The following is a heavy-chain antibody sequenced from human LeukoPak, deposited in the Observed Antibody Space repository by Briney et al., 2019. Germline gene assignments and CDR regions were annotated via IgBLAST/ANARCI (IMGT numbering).Heavy chain of an antibody. Sequence: GGSLRLPCAASGFTFSDAWMSWVRQAPGKGLEWVGRIKSKTDGGTADYAAPVKGRFTISRDDSKNTLYLQMNSLKTEDTAVYYCTTPLWYVSAAGAFDIWGQGTMVTVSS. V-gene: IGHV3-15*01. D-gene: IGHD3-10*01. J-gene: IGHJ3*02. CDR2: IKSKTDGGTA. CDR3: TTPLWYVSAAGAFDI. CDR1: GFTFSDAW.